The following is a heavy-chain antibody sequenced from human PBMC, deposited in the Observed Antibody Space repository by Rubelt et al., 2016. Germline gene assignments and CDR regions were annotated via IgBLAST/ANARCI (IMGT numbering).Heavy chain of an antibody. CDR2: IWYDGSRT. D-gene: IGHD4-11*01. V-gene: IGHV3-33*01. Sequence: QVQLVESGGGVVQPGRSLRLSCEVAGFKFSNYGMHWVRQGPGKVLEWVAVIWYDGSRTQYADSVKGRCSICRDDCQNSLYLQLDSRRVEDTAIYYCARDRQGVYVTSGIDVWGQGSLLTVSS. CDR3: ARDRQGVYVTSGIDV. J-gene: IGHJ4*02. CDR1: GFKFSNYG.